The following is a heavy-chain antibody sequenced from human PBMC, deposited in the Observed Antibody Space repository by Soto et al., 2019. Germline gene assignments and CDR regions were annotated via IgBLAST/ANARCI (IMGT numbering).Heavy chain of an antibody. CDR2: IYTSGSN. J-gene: IGHJ5*02. CDR1: VGSIIRYY. CDR3: AREEKHKRGDWFDH. Sequence: PSETLSLICTLSVGSIIRYYCSLIRQPAGKGLEWIGRIYTSGSNNYNPSLKSRVTMSVDTSKNQLSLKLSSVTAAATDVYYCAREEKHKRGDWFDHWGQGTMVTVSS. D-gene: IGHD2-21*01. V-gene: IGHV4-4*07.